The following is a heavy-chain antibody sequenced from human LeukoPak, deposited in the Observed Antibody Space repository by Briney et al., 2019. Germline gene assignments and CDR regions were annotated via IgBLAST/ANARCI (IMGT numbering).Heavy chain of an antibody. CDR3: AKDRSLLTGTPHYFDY. V-gene: IGHV3-23*01. CDR1: GFTFDDYA. Sequence: GGSLRLSCAASGFTFDDYAMHWVRQAPGKGLEWVSTISGSGGSTYYADSVKGRFTISRDDSKNTLYLQMNSLRAEDTAVHYCAKDRSLLTGTPHYFDYWGQGTLVTVSS. D-gene: IGHD3-9*01. J-gene: IGHJ4*02. CDR2: ISGSGGST.